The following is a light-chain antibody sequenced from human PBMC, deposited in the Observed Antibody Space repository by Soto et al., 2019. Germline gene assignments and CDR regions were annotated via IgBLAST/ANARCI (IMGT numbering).Light chain of an antibody. CDR3: ISYTDRQSYL. CDR2: AVS. Sequence: QSALTQPASVSGSPGPSITISCSGTSSDIGSYNHVAWYQQFPGKSPKLMIYAVSGRPPGVSDRFSSSKSGITASLTISGLQTEDEADYYCISYTDRQSYLFGTGTKVTVL. J-gene: IGLJ1*01. V-gene: IGLV2-14*03. CDR1: SSDIGSYNH.